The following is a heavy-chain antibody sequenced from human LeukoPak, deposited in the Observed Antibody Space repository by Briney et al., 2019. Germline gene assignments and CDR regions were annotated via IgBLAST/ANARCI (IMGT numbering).Heavy chain of an antibody. V-gene: IGHV5-51*01. D-gene: IGHD2-15*01. CDR1: GYSFSTYW. J-gene: IGHJ4*02. Sequence: GESLKISCKGSGYSFSTYWIGWVRQMPGKGLEWLGIIYPGDSDTRYSPSFQGQVTISADKSISTAYLQWSSLKASDTAMYYCARRIDKGNDYWGQGTLVSVSS. CDR2: IYPGDSDT. CDR3: ARRIDKGNDY.